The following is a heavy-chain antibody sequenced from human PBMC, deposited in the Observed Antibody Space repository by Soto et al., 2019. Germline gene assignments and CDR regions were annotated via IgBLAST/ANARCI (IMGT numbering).Heavy chain of an antibody. Sequence: EVQLLESGGGLVQPGGSLRLSCAASGFTFTNYAMNWVRQAPGKGLEWVSAMRVSDGRIYYAGSGKGRFTVSRDNSKNTSYQRMSDLRAGDTAVYYCAKAGKSCSSHRCVGENWCDRWGQGTLVTVSS. D-gene: IGHD2-2*01. J-gene: IGHJ5*02. V-gene: IGHV3-23*01. CDR2: MRVSDGRI. CDR1: GFTFTNYA. CDR3: AKAGKSCSSHRCVGENWCDR.